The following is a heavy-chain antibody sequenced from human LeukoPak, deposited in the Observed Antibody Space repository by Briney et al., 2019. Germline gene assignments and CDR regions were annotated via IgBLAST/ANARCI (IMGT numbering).Heavy chain of an antibody. CDR2: ISTSTGYI. CDR1: GFTFSSYS. J-gene: IGHJ3*02. CDR3: VHTPRYCSGGSCHAAFDI. V-gene: IGHV3-21*01. D-gene: IGHD2-15*01. Sequence: GGSLRLSCAASGFTFSSYSMNWVRQAPGKGLEWVSSISTSTGYIYYADSVKGRFTISRDNAKSSLYLQMNSLRAEDTAVCYCVHTPRYCSGGSCHAAFDIWGQGTMVTVSS.